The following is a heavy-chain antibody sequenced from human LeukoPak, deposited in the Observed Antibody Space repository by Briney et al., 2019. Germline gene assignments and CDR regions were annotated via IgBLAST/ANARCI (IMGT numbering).Heavy chain of an antibody. D-gene: IGHD5-18*01. CDR3: ARGGYSYGYLNYFDY. CDR1: GYTFTGYY. CDR2: INPNSGGT. Sequence: ASVKVSCKASGYTFTGYYMHWVRQAPGQGLEWMGRINPNSGGTNYAQKFQGRVTMTRDTFISTAYMELSRLRSDDTAVYYCARGGYSYGYLNYFDYWGQGTLVTVSS. V-gene: IGHV1-2*06. J-gene: IGHJ4*02.